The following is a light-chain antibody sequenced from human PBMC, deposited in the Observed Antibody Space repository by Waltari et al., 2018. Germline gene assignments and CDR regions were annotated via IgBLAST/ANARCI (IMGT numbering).Light chain of an antibody. CDR3: QQRRDWPLT. J-gene: IGKJ4*01. CDR2: DTS. V-gene: IGKV3-11*01. Sequence: DIVLTQSPAILSLSPGERASLSCRASQSVTNYLAWYQPKPGQAPRLLIYDTSNRATGIPARFSGSGFGTDFTLTISSLEPEDFAVYYCQQRRDWPLTFGGGPRWRSN. CDR1: QSVTNY.